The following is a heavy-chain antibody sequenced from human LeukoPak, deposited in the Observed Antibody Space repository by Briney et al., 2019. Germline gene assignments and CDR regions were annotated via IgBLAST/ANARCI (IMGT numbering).Heavy chain of an antibody. Sequence: GGSLRLSCAASGFTFSSYSMNWVRQAPGQGLEWVASMKEDGTEINYVDSVKGRFTISRDNAKNSLFLQLNSLRAEDTAVYYCARGGAHRFDYWGQGTLVTVSS. CDR2: MKEDGTEI. J-gene: IGHJ4*02. V-gene: IGHV3-7*04. CDR1: GFTFSSYS. D-gene: IGHD5-12*01. CDR3: ARGGAHRFDY.